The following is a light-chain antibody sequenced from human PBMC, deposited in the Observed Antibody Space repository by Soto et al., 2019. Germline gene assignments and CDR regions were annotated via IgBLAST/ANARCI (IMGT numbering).Light chain of an antibody. CDR2: WAS. Sequence: DIVMTQSPDSLAVSLGERATINCKSSQSVLYSSNNKNYLAWYQQKPGQPPSLLIYWASTRESGVPDRFSGSGSGTDFTLTISSLQAEDVAVYYCQQYYSTLWTFGQGTKVEIK. CDR3: QQYYSTLWT. V-gene: IGKV4-1*01. CDR1: QSVLYSSNNKNY. J-gene: IGKJ1*01.